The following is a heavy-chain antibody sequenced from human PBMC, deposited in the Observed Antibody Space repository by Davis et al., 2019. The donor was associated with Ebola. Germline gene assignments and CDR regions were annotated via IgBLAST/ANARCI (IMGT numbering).Heavy chain of an antibody. J-gene: IGHJ4*02. CDR2: IWYDGSNK. CDR3: ATGAPYYDYIWGSSYYFDY. V-gene: IGHV3-33*01. Sequence: GESLKISCAASGFTFSSYGMHWVRQAPGKGLEWVAVIWYDGSNKYYADSVKGRFTISRDNSKNTLYLQMNSLRAEDTAVYYCATGAPYYDYIWGSSYYFDYWGQGTLVTVSS. CDR1: GFTFSSYG. D-gene: IGHD3-16*01.